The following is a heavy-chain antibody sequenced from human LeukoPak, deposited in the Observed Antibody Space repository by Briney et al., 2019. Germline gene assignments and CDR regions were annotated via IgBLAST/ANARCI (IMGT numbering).Heavy chain of an antibody. CDR1: GGSISSGDYY. CDR2: IYYSGST. Sequence: SQTLSLTCTVSGGSISSGDYYWSWIRQPPGKGLEWIGYIYYSGSTYYNPSLKSRVTISVDTFKNQFSLKLSSVTAADTAVYYRARGITMIDRAAFDIWGQGTMVTVSS. J-gene: IGHJ3*02. CDR3: ARGITMIDRAAFDI. V-gene: IGHV4-30-4*08. D-gene: IGHD3-22*01.